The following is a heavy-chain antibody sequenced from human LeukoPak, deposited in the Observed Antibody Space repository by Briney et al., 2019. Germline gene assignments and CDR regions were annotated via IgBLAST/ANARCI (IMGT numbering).Heavy chain of an antibody. CDR2: INSDGSST. V-gene: IGHV3-74*01. Sequence: GGSLRLSWAASGFTFSSYWRHWVGQAPGRGRGGVSRINSDGSSTSYADSVKGRFTISRDNAKNTLYLQMNSLRAEDTAVYYCALGAAAGFRGFDYWGQGTLVTVSS. D-gene: IGHD6-13*01. CDR1: GFTFSSYW. J-gene: IGHJ4*02. CDR3: ALGAAAGFRGFDY.